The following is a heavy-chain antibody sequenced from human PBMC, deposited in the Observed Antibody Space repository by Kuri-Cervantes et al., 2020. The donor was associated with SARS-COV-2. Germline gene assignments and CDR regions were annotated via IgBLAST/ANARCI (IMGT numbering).Heavy chain of an antibody. Sequence: SVKVSCKASGYTFISYGISWVRQAPGQGLEWMGGIIPIFGTANYAQKFQGRVTITADKSTSTAYMELSSLRSEDTAVYYCARDAIRDGYNEGYWGQGTLVTGLL. CDR3: ARDAIRDGYNEGY. CDR1: GYTFISYG. V-gene: IGHV1-69*06. D-gene: IGHD5-24*01. J-gene: IGHJ4*02. CDR2: IIPIFGTA.